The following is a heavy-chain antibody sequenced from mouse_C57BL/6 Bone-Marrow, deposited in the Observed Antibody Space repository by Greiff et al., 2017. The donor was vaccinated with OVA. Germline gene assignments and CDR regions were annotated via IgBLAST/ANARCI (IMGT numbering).Heavy chain of an antibody. V-gene: IGHV1-52*01. CDR2: IDPSDSET. Sequence: QVQLQQPGAELVRPGSSVKLSCKASGYTFTSYWMHWVKQRPIQGLEWIGNIDPSDSETHYNQKFKDKATLTVDKSSSTAYLQLSSLTSEDSAVYYGAREGENEGWCLDGWGTGTTVTVSA. CDR3: AREGENEGWCLDG. CDR1: GYTFTSYW. J-gene: IGHJ1*03.